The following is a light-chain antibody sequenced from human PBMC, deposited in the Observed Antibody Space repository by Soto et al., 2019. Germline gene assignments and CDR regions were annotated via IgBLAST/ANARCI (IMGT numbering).Light chain of an antibody. CDR1: SGHSSYA. Sequence: QSVLTQSPSASASLGASVKLTCTLSSGHSSYAIAWHQQQAEKGPRYLMKVNSDGSHSKGDGIPDRFSGSSSGAERFLTISSLQSDDEADYYCQTWGTGIQVFGGGTKLTAL. J-gene: IGLJ3*02. CDR3: QTWGTGIQV. V-gene: IGLV4-69*01. CDR2: VNSDGSH.